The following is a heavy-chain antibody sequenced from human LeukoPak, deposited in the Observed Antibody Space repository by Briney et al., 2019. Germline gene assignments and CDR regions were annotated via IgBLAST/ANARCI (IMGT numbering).Heavy chain of an antibody. V-gene: IGHV3-23*01. D-gene: IGHD1-26*01. CDR1: GFTFSSYA. CDR2: ISGSGGST. J-gene: IGHJ4*02. Sequence: GGSLRLSCAASGFTFSSYAMSWVRQAPGKGLEWVSAISGSGGSTYYADSVKGRFTISRDNSKNTLYLQMNSLRAEDTAVYYCANAVVAIVGATASYWGQGTLVTVSS. CDR3: ANAVVAIVGATASY.